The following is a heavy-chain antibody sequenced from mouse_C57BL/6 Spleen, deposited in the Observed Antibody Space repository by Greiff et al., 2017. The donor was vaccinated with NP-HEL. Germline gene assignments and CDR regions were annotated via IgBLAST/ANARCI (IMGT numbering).Heavy chain of an antibody. CDR3: ARRDWAHWYFDV. J-gene: IGHJ1*03. D-gene: IGHD4-1*01. CDR2: INPNNGGT. Sequence: EVQLQQSGPELVKPGASVKISCKASGYTFTDYYMNWVKQSHGKSLEWIGDINPNNGGTSYNQKFKGKATLTVDKSSSTAYMELRSLTSEDSAVYYCARRDWAHWYFDVWGTGTTVTVSS. V-gene: IGHV1-26*01. CDR1: GYTFTDYY.